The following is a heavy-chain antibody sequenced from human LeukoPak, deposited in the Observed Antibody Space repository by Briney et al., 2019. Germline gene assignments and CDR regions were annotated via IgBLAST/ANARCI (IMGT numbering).Heavy chain of an antibody. CDR1: GFTFSSYS. D-gene: IGHD6-19*01. Sequence: PGGSLRLSCAASGFTFSSYSMNWVRQAPGKGLQWVSSISSSSSYIYYADSVKGRFTISRDNAKTSLYLQMNSLRAEDTAVYYCARGTAVAGIPNMDVWTKGTTVTVSS. J-gene: IGHJ6*03. CDR3: ARGTAVAGIPNMDV. V-gene: IGHV3-21*01. CDR2: ISSSSSYI.